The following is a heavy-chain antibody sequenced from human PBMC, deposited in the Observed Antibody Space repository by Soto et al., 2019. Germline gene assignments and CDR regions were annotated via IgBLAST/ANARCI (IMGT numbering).Heavy chain of an antibody. Sequence: SETTSLTCAVSGGTISSSNWWNWVRQPPGKGLEWIGEINHTGSTNYNPSLKSRVTISVDTSKNQFSLKLTSVTAADTAVYYCARDKITGLFDYWGQGTLVTVSS. CDR3: ARDKITGLFDY. CDR2: INHTGST. CDR1: GGTISSSNW. D-gene: IGHD2-8*02. V-gene: IGHV4-4*02. J-gene: IGHJ4*02.